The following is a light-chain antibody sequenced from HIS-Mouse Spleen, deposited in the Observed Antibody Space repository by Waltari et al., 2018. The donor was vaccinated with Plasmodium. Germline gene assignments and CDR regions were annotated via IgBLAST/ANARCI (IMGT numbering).Light chain of an antibody. V-gene: IGLV3-10*01. CDR2: EDR. Sequence: SYELTQPPSVSVSLGQTARITCPGAALPKQYAYWYQQKSGQAPVRVIYEDRKRPSGSPERVSGASSWTIATLTSSGAQVEDEADYYCYSTDSSGNHRVFGGGTKLTVL. CDR3: YSTDSSGNHRV. CDR1: ALPKQY. J-gene: IGLJ3*02.